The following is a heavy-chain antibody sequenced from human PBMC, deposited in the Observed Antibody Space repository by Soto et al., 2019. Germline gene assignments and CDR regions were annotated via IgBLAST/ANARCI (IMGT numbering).Heavy chain of an antibody. CDR1: GYTFTSYA. V-gene: IGHV1-3*05. J-gene: IGHJ4*02. CDR2: INAANGNT. Sequence: QVQLVQSGAEEKKPGASVKVSCKASGYTFTSYAMHWVRQAPGQRLEWMGWINAANGNTKYSQKFQGRVTITRDTSASTAYMELSSLISEDTAVYYCARSIVVVTALDYWGQGTLVTVSS. D-gene: IGHD2-21*02. CDR3: ARSIVVVTALDY.